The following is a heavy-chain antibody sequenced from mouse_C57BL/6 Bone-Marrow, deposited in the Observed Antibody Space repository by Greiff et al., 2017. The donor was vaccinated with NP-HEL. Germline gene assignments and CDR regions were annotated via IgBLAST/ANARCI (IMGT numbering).Heavy chain of an antibody. Sequence: EVMLVESGEGLVKPGGSLKLSCAASGFTFSSYAMSWVRQTPEKRLEWVAYISSGGDYIYYADTVKGRFTISRDTARNTLYLQMSSLKSEDTAMYYCTRAWLLQGYAMDYWGQGTSVTVSS. D-gene: IGHD2-3*01. CDR1: GFTFSSYA. V-gene: IGHV5-9-1*02. CDR2: ISSGGDYI. CDR3: TRAWLLQGYAMDY. J-gene: IGHJ4*01.